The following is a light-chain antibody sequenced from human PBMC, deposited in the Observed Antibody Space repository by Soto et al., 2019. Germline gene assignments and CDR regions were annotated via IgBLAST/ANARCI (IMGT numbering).Light chain of an antibody. J-gene: IGKJ3*01. CDR1: QSIGSS. CDR3: QQYSDYPFT. Sequence: DIQMTQSPSTLSASVGDRVTITCRASQSIGSSLAWYQQKSGKAPNLLIYKASTLESGVPSRFGGSGSGTEFTLTISSLQPDDFATYYYQQYSDYPFTFGPGTEVDVK. CDR2: KAS. V-gene: IGKV1-5*03.